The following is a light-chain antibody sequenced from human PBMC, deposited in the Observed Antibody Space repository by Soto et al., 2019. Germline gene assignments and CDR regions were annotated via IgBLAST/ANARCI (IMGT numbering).Light chain of an antibody. CDR3: QQLNNYPPA. J-gene: IGKJ5*01. Sequence: DIQLTQSPSFLSASVGDRVTITCRASQGINNYLAWYQQKPGKAPNLLIYASSTLQSGVPSRFSGSGSGTEFTLTISSLQPEDFATYYCQQLNNYPPAFGQGTRLDIK. V-gene: IGKV1-9*01. CDR2: ASS. CDR1: QGINNY.